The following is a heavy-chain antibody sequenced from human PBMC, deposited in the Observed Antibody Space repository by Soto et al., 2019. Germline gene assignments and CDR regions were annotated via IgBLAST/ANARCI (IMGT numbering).Heavy chain of an antibody. Sequence: PSETLSLTCSVSGGFISSSYWSWIRQPSGKGLQWIGRIYTSGSTDYSPSLKSRVNVSLDMSENQFSLTLSSVTAADTAVYYCAKDRNPKLPFAYWGQGTMVTVYS. CDR3: AKDRNPKLPFAY. J-gene: IGHJ4*02. CDR1: GGFISSSY. V-gene: IGHV4-4*07. D-gene: IGHD2-15*01. CDR2: IYTSGST.